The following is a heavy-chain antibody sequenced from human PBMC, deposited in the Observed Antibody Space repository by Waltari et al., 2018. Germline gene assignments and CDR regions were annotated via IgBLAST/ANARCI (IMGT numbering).Heavy chain of an antibody. J-gene: IGHJ3*02. CDR2: INAGNGNT. CDR1: GYIFTHYA. V-gene: IGHV1-3*01. Sequence: QVQLAQSGAEVKKPGASVKVSCKASGYIFTHYAMHWVRQAPGQRLEWMGWINAGNGNTKYSQKFQGRVTSTRDTSASTAYMELNSLKSEDTAVYYCARERDDFIVQTPPDAFHIWGQGTVVTVSS. D-gene: IGHD3-3*01. CDR3: ARERDDFIVQTPPDAFHI.